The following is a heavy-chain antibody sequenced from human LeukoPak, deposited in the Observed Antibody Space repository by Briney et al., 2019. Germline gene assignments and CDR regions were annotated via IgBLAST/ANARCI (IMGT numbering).Heavy chain of an antibody. D-gene: IGHD3-22*01. V-gene: IGHV3-23*01. CDR3: ARDSSGYQ. CDR2: MSGSGGGT. J-gene: IGHJ4*02. Sequence: WGSLRLSCAVSGMTLSNYGMSWVRQAPGKGLEGVAGMSGSGGGTQYADSVKGRFTISRDNAKNSLYLQMNSLRAEDTAVYYCARDSSGYQWGQGTLVTVSS. CDR1: GMTLSNYG.